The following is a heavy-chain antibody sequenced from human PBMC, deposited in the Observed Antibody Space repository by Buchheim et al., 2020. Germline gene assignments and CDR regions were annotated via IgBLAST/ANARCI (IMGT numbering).Heavy chain of an antibody. CDR1: GFTFSSYA. CDR2: ISGGGDAT. D-gene: IGHD2-2*01. CDR3: AKGVVPATLFWFDP. Sequence: EVQLVESGGDLVQPGGSLRLSCAASGFTFSSYAMSWVRQAPGKGLEWVSGISGGGDATYYTDSVKGRFTISRDNSKSIIYLQMNSLRGEDTATYYCAKGVVPATLFWFDPWGQGTL. J-gene: IGHJ5*02. V-gene: IGHV3-23*04.